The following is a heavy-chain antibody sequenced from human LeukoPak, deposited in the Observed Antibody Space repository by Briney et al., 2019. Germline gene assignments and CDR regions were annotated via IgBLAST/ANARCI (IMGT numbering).Heavy chain of an antibody. V-gene: IGHV4-39*01. Sequence: SETLSLTCTVSDGSISSSTYYWGWLRQPPGKGLEWIGSIYYSGSTYYDPSLKSRVTMSVDTSKNQFSLKLSSVTAADTAMYYCARRGYSSGSYYFDYWGQGALVTVAS. J-gene: IGHJ4*02. CDR3: ARRGYSSGSYYFDY. CDR1: DGSISSSTYY. D-gene: IGHD6-19*01. CDR2: IYYSGST.